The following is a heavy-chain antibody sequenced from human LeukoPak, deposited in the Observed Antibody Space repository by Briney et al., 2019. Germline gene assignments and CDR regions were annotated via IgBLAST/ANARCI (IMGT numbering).Heavy chain of an antibody. V-gene: IGHV1-18*01. CDR1: GYTFTSYG. Sequence: ASVKVSRKASGYTFTSYGISWVRQAPGQGLDWMGWISAYNGNTNYAQKLQGRVTMTTDTSTSTAYMELRSLRSDDTAVYYCARVALTGEKYGMDVWGQGTTVTVSS. CDR3: ARVALTGEKYGMDV. J-gene: IGHJ6*02. D-gene: IGHD7-27*01. CDR2: ISAYNGNT.